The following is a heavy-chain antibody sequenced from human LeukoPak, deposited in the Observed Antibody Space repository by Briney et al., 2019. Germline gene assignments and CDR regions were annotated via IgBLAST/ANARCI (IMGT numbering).Heavy chain of an antibody. J-gene: IGHJ4*02. Sequence: GGSLRLSCAASGFTFTTYWMTWVRQAPGKGLEWVANINQDGTEKHYVDSVKGRFTISRDNAKNSLSLQMNSLRVEDTAVYYCARGPSGYHNTGGQGTLVTVSS. D-gene: IGHD5-12*01. V-gene: IGHV3-7*01. CDR1: GFTFTTYW. CDR3: ARGPSGYHNT. CDR2: INQDGTEK.